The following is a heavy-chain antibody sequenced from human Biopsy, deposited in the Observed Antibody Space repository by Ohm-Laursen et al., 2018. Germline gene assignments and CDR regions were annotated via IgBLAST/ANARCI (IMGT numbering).Heavy chain of an antibody. J-gene: IGHJ5*02. V-gene: IGHV4-61*01. CDR2: ISYSGTT. CDR3: ARTPRDSFWSGSYKRGLWFDP. D-gene: IGHD3-3*01. Sequence: SDTLSLTCSVSGDSISTSTTYYWTWIRQPPGTGVEWIGHISYSGTTNYKSSLRSRVTISVDPSKNQFSLRLTSVTAADTAVYYCARTPRDSFWSGSYKRGLWFDPWGRGTLVIVSS. CDR1: GDSISTSTTYY.